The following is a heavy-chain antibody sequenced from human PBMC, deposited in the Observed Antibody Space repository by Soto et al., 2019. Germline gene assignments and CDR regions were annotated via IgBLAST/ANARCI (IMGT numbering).Heavy chain of an antibody. Sequence: QVQLVESGGGVVQPGTSLRLSCVGSGFTFRSYVIHWVRQAPGKGLEWVALTSYDGSNNFYGDSVKGRFTISRHNSRNTVELQIDSLTFDDTALYYCARWGTTGGLDVWGQGTLVSVSS. J-gene: IGHJ4*02. V-gene: IGHV3-33*05. CDR2: TSYDGSNN. D-gene: IGHD3-16*01. CDR3: ARWGTTGGLDV. CDR1: GFTFRSYV.